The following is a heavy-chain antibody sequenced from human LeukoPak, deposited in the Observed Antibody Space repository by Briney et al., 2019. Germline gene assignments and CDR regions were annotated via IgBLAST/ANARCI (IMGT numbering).Heavy chain of an antibody. V-gene: IGHV3-53*01. D-gene: IGHD3-22*01. J-gene: IGHJ4*02. CDR1: GFTVSSNY. CDR2: IYSGGST. CDR3: ASYGVTMIGYDY. Sequence: GGSLRLSCAASGFTVSSNYMSWVRQAPGKGLEWVSVIYSGGSTYYADSVKGRFTISRDNSKNTLYLQMNSLRAEDTAVCYCASYGVTMIGYDYWGQGTLVTVSS.